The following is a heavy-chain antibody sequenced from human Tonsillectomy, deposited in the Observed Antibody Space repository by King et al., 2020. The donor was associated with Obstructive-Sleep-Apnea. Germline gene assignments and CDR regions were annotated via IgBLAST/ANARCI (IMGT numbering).Heavy chain of an antibody. Sequence: VQLVESGGGVVKPGGSLRLSCAASGFTFTDYDYYMSWIHQAPGKGLEWVAYISSTGTYIKYADSLKGRFTISRDNAANSVYLQMNSLRADDTALYFCARESGDWLVDSWGQGTLVIVSS. CDR1: GFTFTDYDYY. D-gene: IGHD6-19*01. CDR2: ISSTGTYI. V-gene: IGHV3-11*06. CDR3: ARESGDWLVDS. J-gene: IGHJ4*02.